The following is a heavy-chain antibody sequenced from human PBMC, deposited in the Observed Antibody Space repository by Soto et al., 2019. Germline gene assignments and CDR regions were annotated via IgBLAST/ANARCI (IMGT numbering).Heavy chain of an antibody. CDR1: GGTFSSYA. V-gene: IGHV1-69*10. CDR3: AISKADSGYDNAFDI. CDR2: IIPILGTA. D-gene: IGHD5-12*01. J-gene: IGHJ3*02. Sequence: SVKVSCKASGGTFSSYAISWVRQAPGQGLEWMGGIIPILGTANYAQKFQGRVTITADKSTSTAYMELSSLRSEDTAVYYCAISKADSGYDNAFDIWGQGTMVTVSS.